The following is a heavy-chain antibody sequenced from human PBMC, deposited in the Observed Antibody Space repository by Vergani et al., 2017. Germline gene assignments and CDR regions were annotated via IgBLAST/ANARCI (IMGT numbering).Heavy chain of an antibody. CDR2: ISYDGSNK. Sequence: QVQLVESGGGVVQPGRSLRLSCAASGFTFSSYAMHWVRQAPGKGLEWVAVISYDGSNKYYADSVKGRFTISRDNSKNTLYLQMNSLRAEDTAVYYCARGPVSYGSGSYYYFDYWGQGTLVTVSS. J-gene: IGHJ4*02. D-gene: IGHD3-10*01. CDR3: ARGPVSYGSGSYYYFDY. CDR1: GFTFSSYA. V-gene: IGHV3-30-3*01.